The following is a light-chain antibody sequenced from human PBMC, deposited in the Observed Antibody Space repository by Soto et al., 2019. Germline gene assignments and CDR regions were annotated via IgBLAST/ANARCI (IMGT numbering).Light chain of an antibody. CDR2: GAS. Sequence: EIVMTQSPATLSVSPGESTTLSCRASQSVSSNLAWYQQTPGQAPRLLIYGASTRATGIPARFSGSGSGTEFTLPISSLQSEDFAVYYCQQYNNWPPLTFGGGTKVEIK. CDR3: QQYNNWPPLT. V-gene: IGKV3-15*01. J-gene: IGKJ4*01. CDR1: QSVSSN.